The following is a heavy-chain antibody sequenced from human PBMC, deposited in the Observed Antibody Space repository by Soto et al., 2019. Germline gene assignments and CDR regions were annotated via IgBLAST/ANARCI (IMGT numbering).Heavy chain of an antibody. CDR3: ARVYSGSYSDS. D-gene: IGHD1-26*01. CDR2: IFHSGST. J-gene: IGHJ4*02. CDR1: GGSIRSNNW. V-gene: IGHV4-4*02. Sequence: SETLSLTCAVSGGSIRSNNWWSWVRQPPGKGLEWIGEIFHSGSTNYNPSLKTQVTISVDKSKNQFSLKLSSVTAADTAVYYCARVYSGSYSDSWGQGTLVTVSS.